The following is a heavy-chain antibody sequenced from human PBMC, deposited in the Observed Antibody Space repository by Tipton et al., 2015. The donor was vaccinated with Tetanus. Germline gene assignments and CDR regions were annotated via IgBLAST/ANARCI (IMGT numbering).Heavy chain of an antibody. D-gene: IGHD6-6*01. V-gene: IGHV4-61*01. Sequence: TLSLTCTVSGGSVSSGSYYWSWIRQPPGKGLEWIGYIYYSGSTNYNPSLKSRVTMSVDTSKNQFSLKLSSVTAADTAVYYCARDLIEYSSSTYDYWGQGTLVTVSS. J-gene: IGHJ4*02. CDR1: GGSVSSGSYY. CDR3: ARDLIEYSSSTYDY. CDR2: IYYSGST.